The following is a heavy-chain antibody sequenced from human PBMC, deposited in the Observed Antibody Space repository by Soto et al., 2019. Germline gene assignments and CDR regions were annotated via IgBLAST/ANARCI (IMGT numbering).Heavy chain of an antibody. V-gene: IGHV5-51*01. J-gene: IGHJ5*02. D-gene: IGHD4-17*01. CDR1: GYSFSSYW. CDR3: VRLVGDIGDWFDP. CDR2: IYPGDSDT. Sequence: GESLKISCKGAGYSFSSYWIGWVRQMPGKGLEWMGIIYPGDSDTRYSPSFQGQVTISADKSISTAYLQWSSLKASDTAMYYCVRLVGDIGDWFDPWGQGTLVTVSS.